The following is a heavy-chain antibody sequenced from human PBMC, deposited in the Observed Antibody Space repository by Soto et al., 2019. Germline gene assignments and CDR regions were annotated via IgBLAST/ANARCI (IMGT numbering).Heavy chain of an antibody. CDR1: GGSISSYY. D-gene: IGHD3-22*01. Sequence: SETLSLTYTVSGGSISSYYWSWIRQPPGKGLEWIGYIYYSGSTNYNPSLKSRVTISVDTSKNQFSLKLSSVTAADTAVYYCARADTYYYDSSGYRFWGQGTLVTVSS. J-gene: IGHJ4*02. V-gene: IGHV4-59*01. CDR2: IYYSGST. CDR3: ARADTYYYDSSGYRF.